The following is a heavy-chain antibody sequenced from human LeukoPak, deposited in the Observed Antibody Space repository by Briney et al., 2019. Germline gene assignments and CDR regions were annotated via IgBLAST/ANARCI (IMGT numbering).Heavy chain of an antibody. V-gene: IGHV4-39*01. J-gene: IGHJ4*02. D-gene: IGHD2-2*02. CDR3: ARRSAAIGAFDY. CDR1: GASISSDY. Sequence: SETLSLTCTVSGASISSDYWSWIRQPPGKGLEWIGSIYYSGSTYYNPSLKSRVTISVDTSKNQFSLKLSSVTAADTAVYYCARRSAAIGAFDYWGQGNLVTVSS. CDR2: IYYSGST.